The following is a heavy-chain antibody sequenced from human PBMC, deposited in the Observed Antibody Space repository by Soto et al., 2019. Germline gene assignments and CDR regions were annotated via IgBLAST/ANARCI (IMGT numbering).Heavy chain of an antibody. Sequence: EVQLLESGGGLVQPEGSRRLSCAASGFTFSTSAMGWVRQAPGKGLEWVSSIGGAGDTYYAGSMRGRFTISRDNSKNTLYLQMNSLRAEDTAVYYCAKALGLLDPFDIWAQGTMVTVSS. CDR1: GFTFSTSA. V-gene: IGHV3-23*01. CDR3: AKALGLLDPFDI. D-gene: IGHD1-26*01. J-gene: IGHJ3*02. CDR2: SIGGAGDT.